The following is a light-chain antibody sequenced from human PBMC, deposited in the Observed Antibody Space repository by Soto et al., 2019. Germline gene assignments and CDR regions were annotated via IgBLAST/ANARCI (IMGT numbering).Light chain of an antibody. Sequence: QSVLTQPPSASGSLGQSVTISCTGTSSDVGAYNYVSWYQQHPGRAPKLMIYEVTRRPSGVPDRFSGSKSGNTASRNVSGLQAEDEADYYCCSYADNNDYVFGTGTQLTVL. CDR1: SSDVGAYNY. J-gene: IGLJ1*01. CDR3: CSYADNNDYV. CDR2: EVT. V-gene: IGLV2-8*01.